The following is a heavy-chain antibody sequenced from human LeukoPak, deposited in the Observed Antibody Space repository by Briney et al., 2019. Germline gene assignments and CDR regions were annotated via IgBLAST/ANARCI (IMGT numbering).Heavy chain of an antibody. Sequence: PSETLSLTCTVSGGSISSSGSYWGWIRQPPGKGLEWIGEINHSGSTNYNPSLKSRVTISVDTSKNQFSLKLSSVTAADTAVYYCARGLGNPRLLKIAARSKNWFDPWGQGTLVTVSS. J-gene: IGHJ5*02. V-gene: IGHV4-39*07. D-gene: IGHD6-6*01. CDR1: GGSISSSGSY. CDR2: INHSGST. CDR3: ARGLGNPRLLKIAARSKNWFDP.